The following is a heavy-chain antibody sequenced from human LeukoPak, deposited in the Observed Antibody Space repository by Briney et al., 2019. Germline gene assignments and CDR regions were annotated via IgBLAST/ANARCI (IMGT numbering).Heavy chain of an antibody. CDR1: GFTFDDYA. CDR2: ISWNGGSI. CDR3: AKGLYSSSWYGSGLNDY. Sequence: GRSLRLSCAASGFTFDDYAMHWVRQAPGKGLEWVSGISWNGGSIGYADSVKGRFTISRDNAKNSLYLQMNSLRAEDTALYYCAKGLYSSSWYGSGLNDYWGQGTLVTVSS. J-gene: IGHJ4*02. D-gene: IGHD6-13*01. V-gene: IGHV3-9*01.